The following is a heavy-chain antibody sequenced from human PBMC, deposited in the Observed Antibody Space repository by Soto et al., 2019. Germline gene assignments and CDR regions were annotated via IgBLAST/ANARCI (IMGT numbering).Heavy chain of an antibody. CDR2: IKDGGYT. D-gene: IGHD5-12*01. V-gene: IGHV4-34*01. J-gene: IGHJ4*02. Sequence: QVQLQQWGAGLLKPSETLSLNCGVNGGSLSGYYWSWIRQPPGKGLEWIGEIKDGGYTNYSPSLRSRATISSDRSNNQVSLRLNSVTAADTGVYYCARGKEGVVATHWDQGALVTGSS. CDR1: GGSLSGYY. CDR3: ARGKEGVVATH.